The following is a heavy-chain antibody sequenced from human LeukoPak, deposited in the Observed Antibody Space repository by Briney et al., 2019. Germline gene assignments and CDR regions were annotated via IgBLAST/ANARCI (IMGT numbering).Heavy chain of an antibody. Sequence: SETLSLTCVVSGYPISNGYYWGWIRQPPGKGLEWIGSIYHSGSTFYNPSLKSRVTISVDTSKNQFSLKLTSVTAADTAVYHCARGGYCNSVTCPSGDYWGQGTLVTVSS. J-gene: IGHJ4*02. D-gene: IGHD2/OR15-2a*01. CDR1: GYPISNGYY. V-gene: IGHV4-38-2*01. CDR3: ARGGYCNSVTCPSGDY. CDR2: IYHSGST.